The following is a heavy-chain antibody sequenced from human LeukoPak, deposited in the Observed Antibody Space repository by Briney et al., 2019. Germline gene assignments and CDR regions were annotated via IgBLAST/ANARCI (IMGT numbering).Heavy chain of an antibody. D-gene: IGHD6-13*01. CDR2: INPNSGGT. Sequence: GASVKVSRKASGYTFTGNYIHWVRQAPGQGLEWMGWINPNSGGTNYAQKFQGWVTMTRDTSISTAYMELSRLKSDDTAVYYCAREYSSSCFDFWGQGTLVTVSS. J-gene: IGHJ4*02. CDR3: AREYSSSCFDF. CDR1: GYTFTGNY. V-gene: IGHV1-2*04.